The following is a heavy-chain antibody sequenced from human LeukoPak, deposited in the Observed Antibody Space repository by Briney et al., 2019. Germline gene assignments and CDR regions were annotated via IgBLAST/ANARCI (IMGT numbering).Heavy chain of an antibody. CDR3: AKNSDMITFGGVIVDYYYYYGMDV. CDR1: GFTFSSYG. V-gene: IGHV3-30*18. D-gene: IGHD3-16*02. J-gene: IGHJ6*02. Sequence: GRSLRLSCAASGFTFSSYGMHWVRQAPGKGLEWVAVISYDGSNKYYADSVRGRFTISRDNSKNTLYLQMNSLRAEDTAVCYCAKNSDMITFGGVIVDYYYYYGMDVWGQGTTVTVSS. CDR2: ISYDGSNK.